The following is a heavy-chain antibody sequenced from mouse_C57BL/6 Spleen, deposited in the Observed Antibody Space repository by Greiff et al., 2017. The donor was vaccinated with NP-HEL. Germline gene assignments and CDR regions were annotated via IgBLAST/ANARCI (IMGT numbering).Heavy chain of an antibody. D-gene: IGHD1-1*01. CDR2: IFPGSGST. CDR3: ARYYYGSRDAMDY. V-gene: IGHV1-75*01. Sequence: VQLQQSGPELVKPGASVKISCKASGYTFTDYYINWVKQRPGQGLEWIGWIFPGSGSTYYNEKFKGKATLTVDKSSSTAYMLLSSLTSEDSAVYFCARYYYGSRDAMDYWGQGTSVTVSS. J-gene: IGHJ4*01. CDR1: GYTFTDYY.